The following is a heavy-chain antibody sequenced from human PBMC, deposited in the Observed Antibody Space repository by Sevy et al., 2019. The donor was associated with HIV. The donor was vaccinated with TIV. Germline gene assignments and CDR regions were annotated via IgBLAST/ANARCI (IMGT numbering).Heavy chain of an antibody. Sequence: GGSLRLSCAASGFTFSNAWMSWVRQAPGKGLEWVGRIKSKTDGGTTDYAAPVKGRVTISRDDSKNTLYLQMNSLKTEDTAVYYCTGNQSPSPAPGRAVAGTGGWFDPWGQGTLVTVSS. J-gene: IGHJ5*02. CDR3: TGNQSPSPAPGRAVAGTGGWFDP. D-gene: IGHD6-19*01. CDR1: GFTFSNAW. CDR2: IKSKTDGGTT. V-gene: IGHV3-15*01.